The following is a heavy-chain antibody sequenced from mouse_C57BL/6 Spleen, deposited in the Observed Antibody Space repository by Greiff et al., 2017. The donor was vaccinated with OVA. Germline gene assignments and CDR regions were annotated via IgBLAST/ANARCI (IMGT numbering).Heavy chain of an antibody. CDR1: GYSITSGYY. J-gene: IGHJ3*01. Sequence: ESGPGLVKPSQSLSLTCSVTGYSITSGYYWNWIRQFPGNKLEWMGYISYDGSNNYNPSLKNRISITRDTSKNQFFLKLNSVTTEDTATYYCARAGIEGSWFAYWGKGTLVTVSA. CDR3: ARAGIEGSWFAY. V-gene: IGHV3-6*01. CDR2: ISYDGSN.